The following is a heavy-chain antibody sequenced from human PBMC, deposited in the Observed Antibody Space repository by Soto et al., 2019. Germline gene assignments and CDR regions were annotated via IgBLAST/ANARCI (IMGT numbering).Heavy chain of an antibody. V-gene: IGHV4-59*12. CDR1: GGSISSYD. CDR2: IYYSGRT. Sequence: SETLSLTSTVSGGSISSYDGSWIRQPPGKGLEWIGYIYYSGRTNYNPSLKSRVTISVDTSKNQFSLKLSSVTAADTAVYYCARDSGWYYYFDYWGQGTLVTVSS. J-gene: IGHJ4*02. CDR3: ARDSGWYYYFDY. D-gene: IGHD6-19*01.